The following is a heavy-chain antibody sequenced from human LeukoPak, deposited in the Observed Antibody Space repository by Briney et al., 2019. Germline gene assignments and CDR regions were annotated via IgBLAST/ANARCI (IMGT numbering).Heavy chain of an antibody. CDR3: ARQAAAGPKFDC. Sequence: ASVKVSCKASGYTLTSYTMHWVRQAPGQRLEWMGWINTVNGSTKYSQKFQGRVTITRDTSASTAYMELSSLTSEDTAVYYCARQAAAGPKFDCWGQGTLVTVSS. D-gene: IGHD6-13*01. V-gene: IGHV1-3*04. CDR2: INTVNGST. J-gene: IGHJ4*02. CDR1: GYTLTSYT.